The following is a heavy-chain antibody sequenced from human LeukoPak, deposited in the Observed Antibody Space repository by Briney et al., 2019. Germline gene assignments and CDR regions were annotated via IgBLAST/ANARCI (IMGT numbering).Heavy chain of an antibody. V-gene: IGHV2-5*02. CDR2: IYWDDDK. D-gene: IGHD2-8*01. Sequence: ESGPTLVKPTQTLTLTCTFSGFSLSTNEVGVGWIRQPPGKALEWLAIIYWDDDKRYSPSLKSRLTITKDTSKSQVVLTMTNMDPVDTATYYCARDMGLLRSDYWGQGTLVTVSS. CDR1: GFSLSTNEVG. J-gene: IGHJ4*02. CDR3: ARDMGLLRSDY.